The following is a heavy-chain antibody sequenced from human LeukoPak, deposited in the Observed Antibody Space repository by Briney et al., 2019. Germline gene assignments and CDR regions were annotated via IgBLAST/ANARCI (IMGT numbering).Heavy chain of an antibody. CDR3: ASSYNWNDKGGFDP. Sequence: PSETLSLTCTVSGGSISSSSYYWGWIRQPPGKGLEWIGSIYYSGSTYYNPSLKSRVTISVDTSKNRFSLKLSSVTAADTAVYYCASSYNWNDKGGFDPWGQGTLVTVSS. J-gene: IGHJ5*02. CDR1: GGSISSSSYY. D-gene: IGHD1-1*01. CDR2: IYYSGST. V-gene: IGHV4-39*01.